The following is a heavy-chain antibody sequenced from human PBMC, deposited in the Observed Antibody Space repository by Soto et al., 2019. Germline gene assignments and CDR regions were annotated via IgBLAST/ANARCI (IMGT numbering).Heavy chain of an antibody. D-gene: IGHD5-18*01. V-gene: IGHV4-59*01. J-gene: IGHJ4*02. Sequence: SETPSLTCTVCGDSICSYYWSWIRQHPGKGLEWIGYIYYSGSTNYNPSLKSRVTISVDTSKNQFSLKLSSVTAADTAVYYCARVGGYSYGIDYWGQGTLVTVSS. CDR1: GDSICSYY. CDR3: ARVGGYSYGIDY. CDR2: IYYSGST.